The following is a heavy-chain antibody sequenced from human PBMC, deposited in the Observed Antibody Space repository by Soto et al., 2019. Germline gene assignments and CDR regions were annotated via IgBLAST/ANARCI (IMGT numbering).Heavy chain of an antibody. V-gene: IGHV3-30*18. CDR3: AKESYGDYLVDY. D-gene: IGHD4-17*01. Sequence: GGSLRLSCAASGFTFSYYGMHWVRQAPGKGLEWVAVISYDGSNKYYADSVKGRFTISRDNSKNTLYLQMNSLRAEDTAVYYCAKESYGDYLVDYWGQGTLVTVSS. CDR2: ISYDGSNK. J-gene: IGHJ4*02. CDR1: GFTFSYYG.